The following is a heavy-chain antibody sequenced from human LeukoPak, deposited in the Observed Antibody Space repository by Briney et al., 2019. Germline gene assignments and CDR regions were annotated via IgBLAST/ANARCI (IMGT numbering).Heavy chain of an antibody. D-gene: IGHD1-1*01. V-gene: IGHV3-48*03. CDR3: ARPTGNAFDI. J-gene: IGHJ3*02. CDR2: ISSTGGTI. CDR1: GFTFSSYE. Sequence: GGSLRLSCAASGFTFSSYEMNWVRQAPGKGLEWVSYISSTGGTIYYADFVKGRFTISRDNAKNSLYLQMNSLRAEDTAVYYCARPTGNAFDIWGQGTMVTVSS.